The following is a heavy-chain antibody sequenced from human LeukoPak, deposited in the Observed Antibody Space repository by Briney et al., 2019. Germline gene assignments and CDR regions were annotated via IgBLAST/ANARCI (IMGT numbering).Heavy chain of an antibody. CDR3: ASGKYGSSWYAY. J-gene: IGHJ4*02. Sequence: PGGSLRLSCAASGFTFSSYAMSWVRQAPGKGLEWVSAISGSGGSTYYADSVKGRFTISRDNSKNTLYLQMNSLRAEDTAVYYCASGKYGSSWYAYWGQGTLVTVSS. D-gene: IGHD6-13*01. CDR2: ISGSGGST. CDR1: GFTFSSYA. V-gene: IGHV3-23*01.